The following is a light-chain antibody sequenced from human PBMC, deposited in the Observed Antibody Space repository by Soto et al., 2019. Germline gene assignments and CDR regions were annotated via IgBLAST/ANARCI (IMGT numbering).Light chain of an antibody. CDR2: AAS. CDR1: QDIEKW. J-gene: IGKJ3*01. CDR3: HQAGTFPFT. V-gene: IGKV1-12*01. Sequence: DIQLTQSPSSVSASVGDTINITCRASQDIEKWLAWYQQKPGRVPKVLIYAASHLESGVPSRFSGSGSGTEFSLTISSLQTEDFATYFCHQAGTFPFTFGPGTKVDIK.